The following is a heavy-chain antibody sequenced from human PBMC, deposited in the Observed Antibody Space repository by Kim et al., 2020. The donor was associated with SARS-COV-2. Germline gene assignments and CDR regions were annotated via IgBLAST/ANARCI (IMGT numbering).Heavy chain of an antibody. D-gene: IGHD1-26*01. CDR2: ISSSATLI. CDR1: GFTFSRYS. J-gene: IGHJ4*02. CDR3: AKDRSYLFDY. V-gene: IGHV3-48*02. Sequence: GGSLRLSCAASGFTFSRYSMHWVRQALGKGLEWVSSISSSATLIFYADSVRGRFTISRDNARNSLYLQMNSLRDEDTAVYYCAKDRSYLFDYWGQGTLVT.